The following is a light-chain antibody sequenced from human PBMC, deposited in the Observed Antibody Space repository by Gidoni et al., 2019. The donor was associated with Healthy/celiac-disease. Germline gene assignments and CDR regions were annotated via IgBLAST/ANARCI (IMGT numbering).Light chain of an antibody. J-gene: IGKJ1*01. Sequence: AIRMTQSPSSFSASTGDRVTITCRASQRISSYLAWYQQKPGKAPKLLIYAASTLQSGVPSRFSGSGSGTDFTLTISCLQSEDFATYYCQQYYSYPRTFGQXTKVEIK. V-gene: IGKV1-8*01. CDR3: QQYYSYPRT. CDR2: AAS. CDR1: QRISSY.